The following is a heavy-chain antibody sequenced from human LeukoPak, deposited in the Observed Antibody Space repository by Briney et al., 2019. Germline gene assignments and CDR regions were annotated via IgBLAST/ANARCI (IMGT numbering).Heavy chain of an antibody. V-gene: IGHV3-23*01. CDR1: GFTFSSYA. CDR3: AKGVAAAGTLGYFDY. J-gene: IGHJ4*02. Sequence: GGSLRLSCAASGFTFSSYAMSWVRQAPGKGLEWVSAISGSGGSTYYADSVKGRFTISRDNSKNTLYLQMNSLRAEDTAVYYCAKGVAAAGTLGYFDYWGQGTLVTVSS. CDR2: ISGSGGST. D-gene: IGHD6-13*01.